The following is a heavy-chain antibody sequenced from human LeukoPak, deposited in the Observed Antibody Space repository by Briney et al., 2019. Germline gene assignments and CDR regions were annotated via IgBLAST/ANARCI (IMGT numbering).Heavy chain of an antibody. V-gene: IGHV4-59*01. J-gene: IGHJ4*02. Sequence: PSDTLSLTCTVSGGSISSFYWSWIRQPPGKGLEWIGYISYSGSTYYNPSLKSRLTISIDTSKKQFSLKLSSVTAADTALYYCARDLGPSRGFDFWGQGTLVTVSS. CDR1: GGSISSFY. CDR2: ISYSGST. D-gene: IGHD3-10*01. CDR3: ARDLGPSRGFDF.